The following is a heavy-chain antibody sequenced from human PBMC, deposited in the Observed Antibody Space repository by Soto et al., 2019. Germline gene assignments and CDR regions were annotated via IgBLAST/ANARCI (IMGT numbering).Heavy chain of an antibody. J-gene: IGHJ6*02. D-gene: IGHD3-9*01. CDR3: ARGDATKIVVTTYYAMDV. CDR1: GGSLSNYG. V-gene: IGHV1-69*12. CDR2: IIPVFGTA. Sequence: QVQLVQSGAEVKKPGSSVKVSCKASGGSLSNYGISWVRQAPGQGLEWMGGIIPVFGTANYAQKFQGRVTITADESTSVVYIGVTSLRSEDTAVYYCARGDATKIVVTTYYAMDVWGQGTTVTVSS.